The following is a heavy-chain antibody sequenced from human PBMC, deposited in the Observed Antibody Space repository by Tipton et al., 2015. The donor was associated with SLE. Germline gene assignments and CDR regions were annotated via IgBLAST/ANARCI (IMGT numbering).Heavy chain of an antibody. V-gene: IGHV3-9*01. CDR1: GFTFDDYA. CDR3: AKDQDGSGSYGYYYGMDV. CDR2: ISWNSGSI. D-gene: IGHD3-10*01. Sequence: SLRLSCAASGFTFDDYAMHWVRQAPGKGLEWVSGISWNSGSIGYADSVKGRFTISRDNAKNSLYLQMNSLRPEDTAVYHCAKDQDGSGSYGYYYGMDVWGQGTTVTVSS. J-gene: IGHJ6*02.